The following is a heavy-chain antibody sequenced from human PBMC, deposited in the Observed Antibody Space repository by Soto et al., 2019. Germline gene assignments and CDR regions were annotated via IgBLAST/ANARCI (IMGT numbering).Heavy chain of an antibody. Sequence: QVQLVESGGGVVQPGRSLRLSCEGSGFTFSSYGMHWVRQAPGKGLERVAGIWYDGSNKYYGDSVMGRFTISRDNSKNTVYLQMNSLRAEDMALYYCARGLVGFFHIDYWGQGTLVTVSS. D-gene: IGHD2-8*02. CDR1: GFTFSSYG. CDR3: ARGLVGFFHIDY. J-gene: IGHJ4*02. CDR2: IWYDGSNK. V-gene: IGHV3-33*01.